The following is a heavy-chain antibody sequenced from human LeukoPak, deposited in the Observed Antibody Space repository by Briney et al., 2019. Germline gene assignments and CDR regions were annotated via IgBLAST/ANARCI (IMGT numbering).Heavy chain of an antibody. CDR2: IYSGGST. Sequence: GGSLRLSCAASGFTVSNNYMSWVRQAPGKGLERVSVIYSGGSTYYADSVKGRFTISRDNSKNTLYLQMNSLRAEDTAVYYCARALRYSGSYQYFQHWGQGTLVTVSS. CDR3: ARALRYSGSYQYFQH. CDR1: GFTVSNNY. D-gene: IGHD1-26*01. J-gene: IGHJ1*01. V-gene: IGHV3-66*01.